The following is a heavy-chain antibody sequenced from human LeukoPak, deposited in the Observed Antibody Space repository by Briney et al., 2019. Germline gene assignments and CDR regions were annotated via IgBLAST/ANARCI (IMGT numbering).Heavy chain of an antibody. V-gene: IGHV3-74*01. CDR3: VRDVWGDGDSYFDY. J-gene: IGHJ4*02. D-gene: IGHD3-16*01. CDR2: ITSDGSST. Sequence: GGSLRLSCTASGFTFSSYWMHWVRQAPGKGLEWVSRITSDGSSTSHADSVKGRFTISRDNAKNTLYLQMNSLRAEDTAVHYCVRDVWGDGDSYFDYWGQGTLVTVSS. CDR1: GFTFSSYW.